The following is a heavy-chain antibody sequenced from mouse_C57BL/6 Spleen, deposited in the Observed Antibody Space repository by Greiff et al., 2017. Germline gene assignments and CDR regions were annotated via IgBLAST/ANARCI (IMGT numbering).Heavy chain of an antibody. J-gene: IGHJ3*01. CDR3: ARSGSSSFAY. D-gene: IGHD1-1*01. CDR1: GYTFTSYW. CDR2: IDPSGSYT. Sequence: QVQLQQPGAELVMPGASVKLSCKASGYTFTSYWMHWVKQRPGQGLEWIGEIDPSGSYTNYNQKFKGKSTLTVDKSSSTAYMQLSSLTSEDSAVYYCARSGSSSFAYWGQGTLVTVSA. V-gene: IGHV1-69*01.